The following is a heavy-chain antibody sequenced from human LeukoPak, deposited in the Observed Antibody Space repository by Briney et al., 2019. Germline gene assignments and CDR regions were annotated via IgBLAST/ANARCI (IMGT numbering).Heavy chain of an antibody. J-gene: IGHJ6*03. CDR1: GGSISSSSYY. Sequence: PSETLSLTCTVSGGSISSSSYYWGWIRQPPGKGLDWIGSIYYSGNTYYNPSLESRVTVSVDTSMNQFSLRLTSVSPADTAVYYCARDVSSASFTYYYYYMDVWGKGTTVTVSS. CDR3: ARDVSSASFTYYYYYMDV. D-gene: IGHD3-16*01. V-gene: IGHV4-39*07. CDR2: IYYSGNT.